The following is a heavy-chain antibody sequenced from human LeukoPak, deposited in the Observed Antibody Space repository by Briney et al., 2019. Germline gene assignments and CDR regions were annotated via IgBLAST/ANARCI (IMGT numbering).Heavy chain of an antibody. Sequence: GGSLRLSCATSGFTFSSYGMHWVRQAPGKGLEWVAVIWYDGSNKYYADSVKGRFTISRDNSKNTLYLQMNSLRAEDTAVYYCARGGIVGATDYYYGMDVWGQGTTVTVSS. J-gene: IGHJ6*02. CDR1: GFTFSSYG. CDR3: ARGGIVGATDYYYGMDV. D-gene: IGHD1-26*01. V-gene: IGHV3-33*08. CDR2: IWYDGSNK.